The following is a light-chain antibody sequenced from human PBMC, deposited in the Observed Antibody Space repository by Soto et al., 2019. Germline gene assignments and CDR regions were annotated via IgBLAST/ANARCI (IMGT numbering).Light chain of an antibody. J-gene: IGKJ1*01. CDR3: QQYCSSLWT. Sequence: EIVLTQSPGTLSLSPGERATLSCRASQSVISSYLAWYQQKSGQAPRLFIYGASNRATGIPDRFSGSGSGTDCTLTISRLERENCAVYYCQQYCSSLWTFGQGTKVEI. V-gene: IGKV3-20*01. CDR1: QSVISSY. CDR2: GAS.